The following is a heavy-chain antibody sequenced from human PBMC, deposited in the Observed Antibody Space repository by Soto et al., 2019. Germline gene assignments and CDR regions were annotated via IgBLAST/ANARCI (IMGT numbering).Heavy chain of an antibody. D-gene: IGHD6-13*01. V-gene: IGHV1-58*01. CDR1: GFTFTSSA. CDR3: AADGSSSWYYYYYGMDV. J-gene: IGHJ6*02. Sequence: SVKVSCKASGFTFTSSAVQWVRQARGQRLEWIGWIVVGSGNTNYAQKFQERVTITRDMSTSTAYMELSSLRSEDTAVYYRAADGSSSWYYYYYGMDVWGQGTTVTVSS. CDR2: IVVGSGNT.